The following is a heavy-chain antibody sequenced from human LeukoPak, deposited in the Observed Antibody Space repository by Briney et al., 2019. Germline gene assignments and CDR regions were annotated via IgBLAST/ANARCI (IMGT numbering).Heavy chain of an antibody. CDR1: GTSFTSYY. CDR2: VNHSGYT. Sequence: SETLSLTCGVSGTSFTSYYWSWIRQTPGKGLEWIGEVNHSGYTNMNPSLKSRVTISVDTSKNQFSLMMTSVTAADTAVYFCARMTTGHDYWGQGTLVTVTS. D-gene: IGHD4-17*01. CDR3: ARMTTGHDY. V-gene: IGHV4-34*01. J-gene: IGHJ4*02.